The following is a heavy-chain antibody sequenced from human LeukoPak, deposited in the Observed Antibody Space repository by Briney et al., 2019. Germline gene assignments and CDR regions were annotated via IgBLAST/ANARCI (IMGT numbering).Heavy chain of an antibody. Sequence: GGTLRLSCAASGFTFSSYGMSWVRQAPGKGLEWVSAISGSGGSTYYADSVKGRFTISRDNSKNTLYLQMNSLRAEDTAVYYCAKDFNSVLLWFGESYYFDYWGQGTLVTVSS. CDR2: ISGSGGST. J-gene: IGHJ4*02. V-gene: IGHV3-23*01. D-gene: IGHD3-10*01. CDR1: GFTFSSYG. CDR3: AKDFNSVLLWFGESYYFDY.